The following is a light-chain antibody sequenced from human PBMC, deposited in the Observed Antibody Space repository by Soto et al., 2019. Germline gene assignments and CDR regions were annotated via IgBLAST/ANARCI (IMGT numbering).Light chain of an antibody. J-gene: IGKJ1*01. CDR3: QQYGSIPWT. Sequence: EIVLTQSPGTLSLSPGERATLSCRATESVVSNYLAWYQLKPGQAPRLLIYDASSRATGIPDRFSGSGSGTDFTLTIIRREPEDFAVYYCQQYGSIPWTFGQGTKVDIK. CDR2: DAS. CDR1: ESVVSNY. V-gene: IGKV3-20*01.